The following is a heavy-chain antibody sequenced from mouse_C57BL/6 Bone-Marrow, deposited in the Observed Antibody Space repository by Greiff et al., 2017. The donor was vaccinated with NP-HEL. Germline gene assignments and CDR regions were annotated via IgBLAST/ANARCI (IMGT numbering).Heavy chain of an antibody. CDR2: IYPRSGNT. V-gene: IGHV1-81*01. CDR1: GYTFTSYG. CDR3: ARGGSWPGYFDV. J-gene: IGHJ1*03. Sequence: QVQLQQSGAELARPGASVKLSCKASGYTFTSYGISWVKQRTGQGLEWIGEIYPRSGNTYYNEKFKGKATLTADKSSSTAYMELRSLTSEDSAVYFCARGGSWPGYFDVWGTGTTVTVSS.